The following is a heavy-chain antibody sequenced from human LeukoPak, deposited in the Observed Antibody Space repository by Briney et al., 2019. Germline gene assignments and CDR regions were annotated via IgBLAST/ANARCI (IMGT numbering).Heavy chain of an antibody. Sequence: GGSLRLSCAASGFTFSSYGMHWVRQAPGKGLEWVAVISYDGSNKYYADPVKGRFTISRDNSKNTLYLQMNSLRAEDTAVYYCAKDLLAAAVDYWGQGTLVTVSS. CDR1: GFTFSSYG. CDR3: AKDLLAAAVDY. D-gene: IGHD6-13*01. CDR2: ISYDGSNK. V-gene: IGHV3-30*18. J-gene: IGHJ4*02.